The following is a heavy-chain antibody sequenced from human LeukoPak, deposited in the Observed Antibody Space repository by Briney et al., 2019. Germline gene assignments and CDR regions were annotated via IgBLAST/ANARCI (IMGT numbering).Heavy chain of an antibody. D-gene: IGHD5-24*01. Sequence: GGSLRLSCAASGFIFSSYSMNWVRQAAGKGLEWVSSISSSSSYIYYADSMKGRLTISRDNAKNSLYLQMNSLRAEDTAVYYCARVRDGYKSPFDIWGQGTMVTVSS. CDR2: ISSSSSYI. CDR3: ARVRDGYKSPFDI. CDR1: GFIFSSYS. V-gene: IGHV3-21*01. J-gene: IGHJ3*02.